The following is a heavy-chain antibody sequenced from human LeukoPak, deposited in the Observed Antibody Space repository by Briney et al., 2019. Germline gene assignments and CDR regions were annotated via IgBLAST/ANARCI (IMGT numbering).Heavy chain of an antibody. CDR2: INPNSGGT. CDR1: GYTFTGYY. Sequence: ASVKVSCTASGYTFTGYYIHWVRQAPGQGLEWMGWINPNSGGTNYAQQFQGRVTMTRDTSVSTAYMELSRLRSDDTAVYYCARDVAAAGTHWFDPWGQGTLVTVSS. CDR3: ARDVAAAGTHWFDP. V-gene: IGHV1-2*02. D-gene: IGHD6-13*01. J-gene: IGHJ5*02.